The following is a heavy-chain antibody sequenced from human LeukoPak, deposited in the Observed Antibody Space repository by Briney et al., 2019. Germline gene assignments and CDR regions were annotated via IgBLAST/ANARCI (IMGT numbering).Heavy chain of an antibody. Sequence: PSETLSLTCTVSGGSISSGSYYWSWIRQPPGKGLEWIGYIYYSGSTNYNPSLKSRVTISVDTSKNQFSLKLSSVTAADTAVYYCARRTGSQYSGSYHHWGQGTLVTVSS. CDR3: ARRTGSQYSGSYHH. CDR1: GGSISSGSYY. J-gene: IGHJ4*02. D-gene: IGHD1-26*01. V-gene: IGHV4-61*01. CDR2: IYYSGST.